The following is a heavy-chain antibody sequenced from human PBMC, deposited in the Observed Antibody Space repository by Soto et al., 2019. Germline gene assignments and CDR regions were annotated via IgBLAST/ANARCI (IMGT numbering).Heavy chain of an antibody. V-gene: IGHV4-59*08. CDR1: GGSISSYY. D-gene: IGHD6-19*01. J-gene: IGHJ4*02. Sequence: QVQLQESGPGLVKPSETLSLTCTVSGGSISSYYWSWIRQPPGKGLEWIGYIYYSGSTNYNPSLKXRVPISVDTSKNQFSLKLSSVTAADPAVYYCARRYGSGFDYWGQGTLVTVSS. CDR3: ARRYGSGFDY. CDR2: IYYSGST.